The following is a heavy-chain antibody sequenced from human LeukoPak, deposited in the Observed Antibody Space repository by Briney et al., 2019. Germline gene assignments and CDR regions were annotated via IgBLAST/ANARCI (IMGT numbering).Heavy chain of an antibody. V-gene: IGHV3-30-3*01. J-gene: IGHJ4*02. Sequence: GRSLRLYCAASGFTFSSYAMHWVRQAPGKGLEWVAVISYDGSNKYYADSVKGRFTISRDNSKNTLYLQMNSLRAEDTAVYYCARDSSLWFGELFSWGQGTLVTVSS. CDR1: GFTFSSYA. D-gene: IGHD3-10*01. CDR3: ARDSSLWFGELFS. CDR2: ISYDGSNK.